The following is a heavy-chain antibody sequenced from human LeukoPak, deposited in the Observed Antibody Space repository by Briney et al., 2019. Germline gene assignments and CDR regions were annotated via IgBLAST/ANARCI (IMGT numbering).Heavy chain of an antibody. CDR1: GFSLSTSGMC. CDR2: IDWDDDK. Sequence: QSGPALVKPTQTLTLTCTFSGFSLSTSGMCVSWIRQPPGKALEWLARIDWDDDKYYSTSLKTRLTISKDTSKNQVVLTMTNMDPVDTATYYCARISHSSGWYYFDYWGQGTLVTVSS. J-gene: IGHJ4*02. CDR3: ARISHSSGWYYFDY. V-gene: IGHV2-70*11. D-gene: IGHD6-19*01.